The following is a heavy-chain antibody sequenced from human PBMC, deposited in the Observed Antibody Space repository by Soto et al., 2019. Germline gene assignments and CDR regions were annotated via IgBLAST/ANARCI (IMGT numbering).Heavy chain of an antibody. J-gene: IGHJ4*02. CDR3: ARVADSSGYYLDY. Sequence: SETLSLTCAVYGGSFSGYYWSWIRQPPGKGLEWIGEINHSGCTNYNPSLKSRVTISVDTSKNQFSLKLSSVTAADTAVYYCARVADSSGYYLDYWGQGNLVTVSS. V-gene: IGHV4-34*01. CDR2: INHSGCT. D-gene: IGHD3-22*01. CDR1: GGSFSGYY.